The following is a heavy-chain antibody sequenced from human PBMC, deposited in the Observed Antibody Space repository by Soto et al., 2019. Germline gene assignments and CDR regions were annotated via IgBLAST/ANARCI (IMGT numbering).Heavy chain of an antibody. D-gene: IGHD6-19*01. CDR2: ISGSGGST. Sequence: GGSLRLSCAASGFTFSSYAMSWVRQAPGKGLEWVSAISGSGGSTYYADSVKGRFTISRDNSKNTLYLQMNSLRAEDTAVYYCAKARSGWYYYYCMDVWGQGTTVTVSS. J-gene: IGHJ6*02. CDR3: AKARSGWYYYYCMDV. CDR1: GFTFSSYA. V-gene: IGHV3-23*01.